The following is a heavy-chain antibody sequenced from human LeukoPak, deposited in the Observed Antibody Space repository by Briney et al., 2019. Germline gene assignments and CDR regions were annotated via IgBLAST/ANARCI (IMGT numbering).Heavy chain of an antibody. D-gene: IGHD2-15*01. V-gene: IGHV3-7*01. CDR3: APYSQVVADSFSI. J-gene: IGHJ3*02. Sequence: GGSLRLSCVASGLTFSSYWMSWIRQAPGKGLEWVGNIKPDGTAKYYVDSVKGRFAMSRDNAENSLYLQMNNLRVEDTAIYHCAPYSQVVADSFSIWGPGTMVTVSS. CDR1: GLTFSSYW. CDR2: IKPDGTAK.